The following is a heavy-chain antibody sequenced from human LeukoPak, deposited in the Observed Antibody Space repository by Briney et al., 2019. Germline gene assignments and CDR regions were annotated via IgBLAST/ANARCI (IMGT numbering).Heavy chain of an antibody. CDR1: GYTFTTYW. CDR3: ARQEGASGWSY. D-gene: IGHD6-19*01. Sequence: PGESLKISCKGSGYTFTTYWIGWVRQMPGKGLEWMGFIYPGDSDTRYSPPFQGQVTISADKSINTAYLQWSSLKAPDTAMYYCARQEGASGWSYWGQGTLVTVSS. J-gene: IGHJ4*02. V-gene: IGHV5-51*01. CDR2: IYPGDSDT.